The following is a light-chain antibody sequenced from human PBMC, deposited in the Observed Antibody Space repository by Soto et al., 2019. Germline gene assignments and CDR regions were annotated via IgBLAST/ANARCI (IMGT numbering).Light chain of an antibody. Sequence: EIVMTPSPATLSVSPGERATLYCRASQSVSSNLAWYQQKPGQAPRLLIYGASTRATGIPARFSGSGSGTEFTLTISSLQSEDFAVYYCQQYNNWPLTFGQGTKVDIK. CDR3: QQYNNWPLT. CDR2: GAS. V-gene: IGKV3-15*01. CDR1: QSVSSN. J-gene: IGKJ1*01.